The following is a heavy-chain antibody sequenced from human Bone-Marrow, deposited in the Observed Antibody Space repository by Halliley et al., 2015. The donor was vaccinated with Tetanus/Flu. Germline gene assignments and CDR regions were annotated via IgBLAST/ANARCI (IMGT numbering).Heavy chain of an antibody. CDR2: SGTP. Sequence: SGTPYYGPPLKSRVTISVDPSKSQFSLELKSVTAADTAVYYCARQRCSADYCSSRLYCFDFWGQGTLVTVSA. D-gene: IGHD2-21*02. J-gene: IGHJ4*02. CDR3: ARQRCSADYCSSRLYCFDF. V-gene: IGHV4-39*01.